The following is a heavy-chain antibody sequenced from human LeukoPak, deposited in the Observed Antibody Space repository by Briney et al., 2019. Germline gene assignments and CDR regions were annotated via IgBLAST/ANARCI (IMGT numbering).Heavy chain of an antibody. CDR3: ARHVAHSSKIDS. Sequence: PSETLSLTCAVSGASFTSYHWTWIRQPPGKGLEWIGGNYPGGTIRYNPSLESRVTISVDTSKNQFSLMLNSVTAADTAVYYCARHVAHSSKIDSWGLGTLVTVSS. D-gene: IGHD6-6*01. J-gene: IGHJ4*02. CDR2: NYPGGTI. V-gene: IGHV4-4*09. CDR1: GASFTSYH.